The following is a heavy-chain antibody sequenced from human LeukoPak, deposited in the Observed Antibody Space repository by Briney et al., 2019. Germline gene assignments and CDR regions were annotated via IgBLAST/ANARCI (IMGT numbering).Heavy chain of an antibody. J-gene: IGHJ4*02. CDR1: GYTFTSYG. Sequence: GASVKVSCKASGYTFTSYGISWVRQAPGQGLEWMGWISAYNGNTNYAQKLQGRVTMTTDTSTSTAYMELRSLRSDDTAVYYCASHGLYSRGWSHFDYWGQGTLVTVSS. D-gene: IGHD6-19*01. CDR3: ASHGLYSRGWSHFDY. CDR2: ISAYNGNT. V-gene: IGHV1-18*01.